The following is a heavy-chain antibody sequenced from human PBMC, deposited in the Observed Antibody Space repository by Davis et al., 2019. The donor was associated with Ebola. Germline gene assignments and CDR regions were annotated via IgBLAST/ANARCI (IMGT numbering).Heavy chain of an antibody. D-gene: IGHD6-13*01. V-gene: IGHV5-51*01. CDR1: GYIFSDHW. CDR2: IYPGDSDT. J-gene: IGHJ5*01. Sequence: GESLKISCTASGYIFSDHWIAWVRQTPGRGLEWLGMIYPGDSDTRYNPSFEGQVSISADTSATTAYLHWRGLQASDSALFYCARVGRPQLVMWFDSWGQGTQVTVSS. CDR3: ARVGRPQLVMWFDS.